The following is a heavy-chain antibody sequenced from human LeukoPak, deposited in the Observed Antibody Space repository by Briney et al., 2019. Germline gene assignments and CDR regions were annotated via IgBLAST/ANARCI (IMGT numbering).Heavy chain of an antibody. J-gene: IGHJ4*02. V-gene: IGHV3-7*01. Sequence: GGSLRLSCVASGFTFSNYWMSCVRQAPGKGLEWVANIKEDGSEKYYVDSVKGRFTIYRDNDKKSLSLQVNSLSAEDRAVYYCARSRSGYYEDYWGQGTLVTVSS. D-gene: IGHD3-22*01. CDR2: IKEDGSEK. CDR3: ARSRSGYYEDY. CDR1: GFTFSNYW.